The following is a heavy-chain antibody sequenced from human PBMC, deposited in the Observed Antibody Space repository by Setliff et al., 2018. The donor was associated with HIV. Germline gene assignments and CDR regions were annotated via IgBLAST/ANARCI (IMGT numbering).Heavy chain of an antibody. CDR3: ARGVNSGTYWGYYYYMDV. Sequence: SETLSLTCSVSGGSINSYYWNWVRQPPGKGLERIAYKHTSGSTNYNPSLKSRVIISVDTSKNQFSLRLSSVTAADTAIYYCARGVNSGTYWGYYYYMDVWGKGTTVTVSS. V-gene: IGHV4-4*08. J-gene: IGHJ6*03. CDR1: GGSINSYY. CDR2: KHTSGST. D-gene: IGHD1-26*01.